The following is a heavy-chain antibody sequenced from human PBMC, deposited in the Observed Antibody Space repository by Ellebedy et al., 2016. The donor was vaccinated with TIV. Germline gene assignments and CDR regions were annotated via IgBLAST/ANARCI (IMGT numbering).Heavy chain of an antibody. D-gene: IGHD6-19*01. CDR3: ARGFDSGWYGELLY. CDR1: GGSISSSSYY. CDR2: IYDSGIS. V-gene: IGHV4-61*05. J-gene: IGHJ4*02. Sequence: MPSETLSLTCTVSGGSISSSSYYWGWIRQPPGKGLEWIGYIYDSGISKYNPSLKSRVTISLDTSKNQFSLKLTSVTAADMAVYYCARGFDSGWYGELLYWGQGTLVTVSS.